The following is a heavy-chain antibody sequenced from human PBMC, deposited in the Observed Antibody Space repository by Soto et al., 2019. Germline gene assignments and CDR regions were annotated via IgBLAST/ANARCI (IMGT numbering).Heavy chain of an antibody. V-gene: IGHV4-31*03. J-gene: IGHJ3*02. CDR3: ARLLLATFATFDI. CDR1: GGSFTSSAYY. Sequence: QVHLQESGPGLVKPSQTLSLTCTVSGGSFTSSAYYWSWIRQLPGKALEWIGDIFHTGTTNYNPSLKSRVTIAIERSDNQLSLELRSVTAADTAVYHCARLLLATFATFDIWGQGTMVAVSS. CDR2: IFHTGTT.